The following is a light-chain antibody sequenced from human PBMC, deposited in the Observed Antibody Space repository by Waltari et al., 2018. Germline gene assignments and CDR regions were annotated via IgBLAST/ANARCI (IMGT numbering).Light chain of an antibody. CDR2: GAS. J-gene: IGKJ1*01. CDR1: QSVSSSY. V-gene: IGKV3-20*01. CDR3: QHYGTSPRWT. Sequence: EIVLTQSPGTLSLSPGERATLSCRASQSVSSSYVAWYQQKPGQAPRLLIYGASSRAAGIPDRFSGSGSGTDFTLTISRLEPEDFVVYYCQHYGTSPRWTFGQGTKVEIK.